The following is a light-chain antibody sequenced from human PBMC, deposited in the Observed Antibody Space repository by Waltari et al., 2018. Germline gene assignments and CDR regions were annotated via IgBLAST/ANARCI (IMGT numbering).Light chain of an antibody. Sequence: EIVLTQSPATLSVSPGESVTLPCRASQNIASNLAGYQQKPGQVPRLLIYGASSRATDFAARFSGSGAGSDFTLTISSLQSEDFAVYYCQKYNNWPLTFGGGTKVEIK. CDR3: QKYNNWPLT. J-gene: IGKJ4*01. CDR1: QNIASN. V-gene: IGKV3D-15*01. CDR2: GAS.